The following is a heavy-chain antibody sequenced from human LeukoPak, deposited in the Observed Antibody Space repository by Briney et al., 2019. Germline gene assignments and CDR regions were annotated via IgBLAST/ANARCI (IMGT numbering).Heavy chain of an antibody. CDR2: INHSGST. V-gene: IGHV4-34*01. J-gene: IGHJ4*02. D-gene: IGHD6-6*01. CDR3: ARREYSSSFDY. Sequence: SETLSLTCAVYGGSFSGYYWSWIRQPPGKGLEWIGEINHSGSTNYNPSLKSRVTISVDTSKNQFSLKLSSVTAADTAAYYCARREYSSSFDYWGQGTLVTVSS. CDR1: GGSFSGYY.